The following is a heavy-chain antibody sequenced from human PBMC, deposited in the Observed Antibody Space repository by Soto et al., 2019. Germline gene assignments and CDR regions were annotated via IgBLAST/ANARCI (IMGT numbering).Heavy chain of an antibody. J-gene: IGHJ6*02. CDR1: GFTFTSYA. Sequence: QVQLVESGGGVVQPGRSLRLSCAASGFTFTSYAMHWVRQAPGKGLEWVAVISNDGSNYYYADSVRGRFTISRDNTKNTLFLQMSSLRGEDSGVYYCARGTTLAIFDYGMDVWGQGTTLTVSS. CDR2: ISNDGSNY. V-gene: IGHV3-30-3*01. D-gene: IGHD3-3*01. CDR3: ARGTTLAIFDYGMDV.